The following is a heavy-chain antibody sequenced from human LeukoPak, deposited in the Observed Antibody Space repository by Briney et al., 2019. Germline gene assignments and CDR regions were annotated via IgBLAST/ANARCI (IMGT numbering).Heavy chain of an antibody. J-gene: IGHJ4*02. V-gene: IGHV3-23*01. CDR1: GFTFSSYV. Sequence: GGSLRLSCAASGFTFSSYVMNWVRQAPGKGPEWVSAISSPGGGTYYADSVKGRFTISRDNSKNTLYLQMNSLRVEDTAIYYCAKGPQGYSRYALPANWGQGTLVTVSS. CDR3: AKGPQGYSRYALPAN. D-gene: IGHD5-12*01. CDR2: ISSPGGGT.